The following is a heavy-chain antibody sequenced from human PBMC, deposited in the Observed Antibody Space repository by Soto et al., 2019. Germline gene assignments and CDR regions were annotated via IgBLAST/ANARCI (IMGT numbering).Heavy chain of an antibody. Sequence: SETLSLTCTVSGGSISSSSYYWGWIRQPPGKGLEWIGSIYYSGSTYYNPSLKSRVTISVDTSKNQFSLKLSSVTTADTAVYYCACIFSGGYGYGFYYYGMDVWGQGTTVT. CDR2: IYYSGST. CDR3: ACIFSGGYGYGFYYYGMDV. D-gene: IGHD5-18*01. CDR1: GGSISSSSYY. V-gene: IGHV4-39*01. J-gene: IGHJ6*02.